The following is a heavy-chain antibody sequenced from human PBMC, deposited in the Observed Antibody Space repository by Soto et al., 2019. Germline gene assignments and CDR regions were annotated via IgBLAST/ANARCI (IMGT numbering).Heavy chain of an antibody. J-gene: IGHJ6*02. Sequence: SESLSLTCTFSWDSISIYYGSGIRQPAGKGLEWIGRIYTSGSTNYNPSLKSRVTMSVDTSKNQFSLKLNSVTAADTAVYYCARELMTYYDFWSGSNPAGMDVWGQGTTVTVSS. V-gene: IGHV4-4*07. D-gene: IGHD3-3*01. CDR3: ARELMTYYDFWSGSNPAGMDV. CDR2: IYTSGST. CDR1: WDSISIYY.